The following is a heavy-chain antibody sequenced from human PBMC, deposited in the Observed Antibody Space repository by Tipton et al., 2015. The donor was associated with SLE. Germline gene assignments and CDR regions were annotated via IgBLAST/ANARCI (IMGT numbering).Heavy chain of an antibody. J-gene: IGHJ3*02. V-gene: IGHV4-59*12. CDR3: ARSPFYYGSAFDI. CDR1: GGSISSYY. Sequence: TLSLTCTVSGGSISSYYWGWIRQPPGKGLEWIGYIYYSGSTNYNPSLKSRVTISVDTSKNQFSLKLSSVTAADTAVYYCARSPFYYGSAFDIWGQGTMVTVSS. CDR2: IYYSGST. D-gene: IGHD3-10*01.